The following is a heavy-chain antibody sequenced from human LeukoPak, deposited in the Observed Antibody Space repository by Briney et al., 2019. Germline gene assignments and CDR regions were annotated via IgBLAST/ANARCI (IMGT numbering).Heavy chain of an antibody. Sequence: SETLSLTCAVYGGSFSGYYWSWIRQPPGKGLEWIGEINHSGSTNYNPSLKSRITISVDTSENRFSLKLSSVTATDTAVYYCARDCSGGSCYGAFDIWGQGTMVTVSS. D-gene: IGHD2-15*01. V-gene: IGHV4-34*01. CDR3: ARDCSGGSCYGAFDI. CDR1: GGSFSGYY. CDR2: INHSGST. J-gene: IGHJ3*02.